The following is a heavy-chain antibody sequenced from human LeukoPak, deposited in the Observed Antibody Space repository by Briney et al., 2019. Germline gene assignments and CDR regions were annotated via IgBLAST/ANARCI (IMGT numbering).Heavy chain of an antibody. CDR2: ISPSGGST. CDR1: GYTFTSYY. CDR3: ARAEEMATITDY. V-gene: IGHV1-46*01. D-gene: IGHD5-24*01. J-gene: IGHJ4*02. Sequence: GASVKVSCKASGYTFTSYYMHWVRQAPGQGLEWMGIISPSGGSTSYAQKFQGRVTMTRDTSTSTVYMELSSLRSEDTAVYYCARAEEMATITDYWGQGTLVTVSS.